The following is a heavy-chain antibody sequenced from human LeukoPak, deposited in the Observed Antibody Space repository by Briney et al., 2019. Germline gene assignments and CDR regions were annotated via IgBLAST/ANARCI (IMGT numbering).Heavy chain of an antibody. CDR2: INHSGST. D-gene: IGHD3-10*01. CDR3: ASKVMVRGVIINPQVDY. J-gene: IGHJ4*02. Sequence: PSETLSLTCAVYGGSFSGYYCSWIRQPPGKGLEWIGEINHSGSTNYNPSLKSRVTISVDTSKNQFSLKLSSVTAADTAVYYCASKVMVRGVIINPQVDYWGQGTLVTVSS. CDR1: GGSFSGYY. V-gene: IGHV4-34*01.